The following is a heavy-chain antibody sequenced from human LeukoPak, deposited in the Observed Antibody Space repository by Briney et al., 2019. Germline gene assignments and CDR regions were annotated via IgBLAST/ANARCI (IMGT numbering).Heavy chain of an antibody. D-gene: IGHD3-22*01. CDR2: IIPIFGTA. CDR3: ARDWYYYDSSGPRGGWFDP. Sequence: SVRVSCKASGVTFSSYAISWVRQAPGQGLEWMGRIIPIFGTANYAQKFQGRVTITTDESTSTAYMELSSLISEDTAVYYCARDWYYYDSSGPRGGWFDPWGQGTLVTVSS. V-gene: IGHV1-69*05. CDR1: GVTFSSYA. J-gene: IGHJ5*02.